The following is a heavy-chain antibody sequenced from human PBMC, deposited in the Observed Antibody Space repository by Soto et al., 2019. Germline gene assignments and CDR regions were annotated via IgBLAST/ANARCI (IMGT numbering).Heavy chain of an antibody. Sequence: NPSETLSLTCTVSGYSIRNGYYWGWIRQPPGKGLEWIGTIYQSGVTSYNPSLASRVSISLDRSNNQCSLKLKSVTAADTAVYFCAGMPYTCGLRFDPWGPGTLVTVSS. CDR2: IYQSGVT. V-gene: IGHV4-38-2*02. D-gene: IGHD6-19*01. J-gene: IGHJ5*02. CDR1: GYSIRNGYY. CDR3: AGMPYTCGLRFDP.